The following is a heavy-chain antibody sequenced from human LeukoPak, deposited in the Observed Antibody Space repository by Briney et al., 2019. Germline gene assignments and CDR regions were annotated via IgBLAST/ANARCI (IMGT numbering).Heavy chain of an antibody. CDR3: ARAYHFWSGYYNYGMDV. V-gene: IGHV3-30*14. CDR1: GFTFSSYA. CDR2: ISYGGGNK. J-gene: IGHJ6*02. D-gene: IGHD3-3*01. Sequence: PGRSLRLSCAASGFTFSSYAMHWVRQAPGKGLEWVAVISYGGGNKYYADSVKGRFTISRDNSKNTLYLQMKSLRAEDTAVYYCARAYHFWSGYYNYGMDVWGQGTTVTVSS.